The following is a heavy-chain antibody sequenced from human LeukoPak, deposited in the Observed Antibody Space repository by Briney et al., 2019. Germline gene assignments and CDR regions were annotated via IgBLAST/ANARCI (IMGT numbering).Heavy chain of an antibody. CDR3: ATDMVGYCGGVTCYSEAY. CDR2: FDPEAGKT. J-gene: IGHJ4*02. CDR1: GYTLTELS. V-gene: IGHV1-24*01. Sequence: ASVKVSCKVSGYTLTELSMHWVRQAPGKGLEWMGGFDPEAGKTIYAQNLHGRLTVTDDTSTDTAYMQLSSLRSEDTAVYYCATDMVGYCGGVTCYSEAYWGQGTLVTVSS. D-gene: IGHD2-15*01.